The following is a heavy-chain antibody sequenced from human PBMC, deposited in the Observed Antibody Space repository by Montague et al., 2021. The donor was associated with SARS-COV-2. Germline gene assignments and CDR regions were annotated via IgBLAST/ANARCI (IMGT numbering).Heavy chain of an antibody. J-gene: IGHJ6*02. CDR2: PYYRSNWQN. Sequence: CAISGDSVSRNTAFWNWVSQSPSRGLEFLGRPYYRSNWQNDYAVSVRSRITINPDTSKNQFSLHLNSVTPEDTAVYYCSRGTLRFGMDVWGQGTTVTVSS. D-gene: IGHD4-17*01. CDR3: SRGTLRFGMDV. CDR1: GDSVSRNTAF. V-gene: IGHV6-1*01.